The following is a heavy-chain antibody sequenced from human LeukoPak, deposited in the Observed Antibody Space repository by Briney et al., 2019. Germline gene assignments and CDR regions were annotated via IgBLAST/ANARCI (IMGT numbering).Heavy chain of an antibody. J-gene: IGHJ3*02. D-gene: IGHD3-22*01. CDR2: ISSRGSTI. Sequence: PGGSLRLSCAASGFTFSSYEMNWVRQAPGKGLEWVSYISSRGSTIYYSDSVKGRFTISRDNAKDSLYLQMNSLRAEDTAVYYCARDSGYDNSGSRSPGTFDIWGQGTMVTVSS. CDR1: GFTFSSYE. V-gene: IGHV3-48*03. CDR3: ARDSGYDNSGSRSPGTFDI.